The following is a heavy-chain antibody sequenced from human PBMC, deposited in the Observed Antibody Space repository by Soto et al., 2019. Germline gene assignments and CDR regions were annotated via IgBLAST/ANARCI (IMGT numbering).Heavy chain of an antibody. Sequence: QVQLVQSGAEVKESGASVKVSCKASGYTFTGYYIHWVRQAPGQGFEWVGEISPKSGGTRYAQKFQGRGTMTKDTSITTVYMELSNLSPDDTAVYYCGRGRSGELVVFYWGQGTLVTVHS. J-gene: IGHJ4*02. V-gene: IGHV1-2*02. CDR2: ISPKSGGT. D-gene: IGHD1-7*01. CDR3: GRGRSGELVVFY. CDR1: GYTFTGYY.